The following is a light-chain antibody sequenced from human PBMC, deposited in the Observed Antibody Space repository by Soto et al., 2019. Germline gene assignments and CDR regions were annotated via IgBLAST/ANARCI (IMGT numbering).Light chain of an antibody. CDR2: EAS. J-gene: IGKJ1*01. Sequence: DIQMTQSPSTLSASVGDRVTITCRASQSIKSWLAWYQQKPGKAPKLLIYEASSLESGVPSRFGGSGSGTEFTLTISSLQPYDFATYYCQQYNTYSWMFGQGTKVEIK. V-gene: IGKV1-5*03. CDR1: QSIKSW. CDR3: QQYNTYSWM.